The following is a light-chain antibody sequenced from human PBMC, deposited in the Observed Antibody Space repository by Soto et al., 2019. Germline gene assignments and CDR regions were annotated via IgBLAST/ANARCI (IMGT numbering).Light chain of an antibody. CDR3: QQYGTSPPYT. CDR1: QSVPTRY. Sequence: EIVLTQSPGTLSLSPGERATLSCRASQSVPTRYLAWYQQKPGQAPRLLIYGASSRAAGIPDRFSGRGSGTDFALTTSKLEPEDLAVYYCQQYGTSPPYTFGQGTKLEIK. J-gene: IGKJ2*01. V-gene: IGKV3-20*01. CDR2: GAS.